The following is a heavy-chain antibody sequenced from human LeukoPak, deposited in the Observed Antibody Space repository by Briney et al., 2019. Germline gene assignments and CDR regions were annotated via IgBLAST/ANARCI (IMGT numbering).Heavy chain of an antibody. CDR1: GGSISSYY. D-gene: IGHD3-10*01. CDR2: IYYSGST. CDR3: ARCMGSYSDAFDI. Sequence: PSETLSLTCTVSGGSISSYYWSWIRQPPGKGLEWIGYIYYSGSTNYNPSLKSRVTISVDTSKNQFSLKLSSVTAADTAVYYCARCMGSYSDAFDIWCRGTMVTVSS. J-gene: IGHJ3*02. V-gene: IGHV4-59*01.